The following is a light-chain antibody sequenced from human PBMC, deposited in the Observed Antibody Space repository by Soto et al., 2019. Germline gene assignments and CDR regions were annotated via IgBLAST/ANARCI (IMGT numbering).Light chain of an antibody. CDR2: EVS. CDR3: SSYTSTTTLV. Sequence: QSVLTQPASVSGSPGQSITISCTGTSNDVGRYDYVSWYQQHPGKVPKLIISEVSDRPSGVSHRFSGSKSGNTASLTISGLQSEDEADYYCSSYTSTTTLVFGTGTKLTVL. CDR1: SNDVGRYDY. V-gene: IGLV2-14*01. J-gene: IGLJ1*01.